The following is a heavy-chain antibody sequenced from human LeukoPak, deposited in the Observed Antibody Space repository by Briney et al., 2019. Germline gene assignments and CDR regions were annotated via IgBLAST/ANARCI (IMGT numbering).Heavy chain of an antibody. CDR2: INPNSGGT. J-gene: IGHJ6*03. CDR3: AREGCSTTSCYGLDYYYYMDV. Sequence: ASVKVSCTASGYTFTDYYMHWVRQAPGQGLEWMGWINPNSGGTNYAQKFQGRVTMTRDTSINTAYMELSRLRSDDTAVFYCAREGCSTTSCYGLDYYYYMDVWGKGTTVTISS. V-gene: IGHV1-2*02. CDR1: GYTFTDYY. D-gene: IGHD2-2*01.